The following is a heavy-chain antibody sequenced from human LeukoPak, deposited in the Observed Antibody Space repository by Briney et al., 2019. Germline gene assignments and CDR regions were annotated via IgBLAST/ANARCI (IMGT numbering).Heavy chain of an antibody. Sequence: PGGSLRLSCAASGFTFSSYGMHWVRQAPGKGLEWVAFIRYDGSNKYYADSVKGRFTISRDNSKTTLYLQMNSLRAEDTAVYYCASHVTTRYYYYMDVWGKGTTVTISS. CDR2: IRYDGSNK. CDR3: ASHVTTRYYYYMDV. CDR1: GFTFSSYG. J-gene: IGHJ6*03. V-gene: IGHV3-30*02. D-gene: IGHD4-17*01.